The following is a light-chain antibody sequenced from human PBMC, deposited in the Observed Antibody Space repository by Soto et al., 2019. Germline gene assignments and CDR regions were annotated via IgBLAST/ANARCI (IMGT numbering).Light chain of an antibody. CDR3: SAWEDSLSGPV. V-gene: IGLV1-47*02. CDR2: STD. Sequence: QSVLTQPPSASGTPGQRVTISCSGSTSNIGTNYIYWYQQHPGTAPKLVVYSTDRRPSGVPGRVSGSKSGNSAFLAITGLRSEDEANYYCSAWEDSLSGPVFGGGTKLTVL. J-gene: IGLJ2*01. CDR1: TSNIGTNY.